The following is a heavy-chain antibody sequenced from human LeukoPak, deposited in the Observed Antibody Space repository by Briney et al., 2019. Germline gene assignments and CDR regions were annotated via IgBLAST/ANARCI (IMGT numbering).Heavy chain of an antibody. CDR2: IYYSGST. CDR1: GGSISSGDYY. J-gene: IGHJ6*03. Sequence: PSQTLSLTCTVSGGSISSGDYYWSWIRQPPGKGLEWIGYIYYSGSTYYNPSLKSRVTISVDTSKNQFSLKLSSVTAADTAVYYCARDFGVRSWTPYYYYYMDVWGKGTTVTVSS. V-gene: IGHV4-30-4*01. CDR3: ARDFGVRSWTPYYYYYMDV. D-gene: IGHD6-13*01.